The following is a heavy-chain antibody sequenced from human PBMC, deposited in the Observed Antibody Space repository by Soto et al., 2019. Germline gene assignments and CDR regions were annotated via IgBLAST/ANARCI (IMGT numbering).Heavy chain of an antibody. Sequence: ESGGGLVQPGRSLRLSCAASGFTFDDYAMHWVRQAPGKGLEWVSGISWNSGSIGYADSVKGRFTISRDNAKNSLYLQMNSLRAEDTALYYCAKGLGQLWLDYFDYWGQGTLVTVSS. CDR2: ISWNSGSI. D-gene: IGHD5-18*01. CDR3: AKGLGQLWLDYFDY. CDR1: GFTFDDYA. V-gene: IGHV3-9*01. J-gene: IGHJ4*02.